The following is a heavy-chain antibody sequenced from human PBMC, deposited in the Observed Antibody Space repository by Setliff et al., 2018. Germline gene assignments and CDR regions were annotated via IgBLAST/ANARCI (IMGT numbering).Heavy chain of an antibody. CDR2: IYYSGTT. V-gene: IGHV4-59*11. Sequence: SETLSLTCTVSGGSIISHYWNWIRQTPGKGLEWIGYIYYSGTTNYNPSLKSRVTISVDTSKNHFSLRLSSVTAADTAVYYCARGRGSGGNPLWYWGQGTPVTVSS. CDR3: ARGRGSGGNPLWY. CDR1: GGSIISHY. J-gene: IGHJ4*02. D-gene: IGHD2-15*01.